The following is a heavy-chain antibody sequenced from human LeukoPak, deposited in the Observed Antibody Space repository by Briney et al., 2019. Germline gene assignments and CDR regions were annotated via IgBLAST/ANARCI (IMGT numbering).Heavy chain of an antibody. CDR1: GFTFSDYY. CDR3: AREERGTYYYGSGSYPDY. D-gene: IGHD3-10*01. V-gene: IGHV3-11*04. J-gene: IGHJ4*02. CDR2: ISSSGSTI. Sequence: GGSLRLSCAASGFTFSDYYMSWIRQAPGKGLEWVSYISSSGSTIYYADSVKGRFTISRDNAKNSLYLQMNSLRAEDTAVYYCAREERGTYYYGSGSYPDYWGQGTLVTVSS.